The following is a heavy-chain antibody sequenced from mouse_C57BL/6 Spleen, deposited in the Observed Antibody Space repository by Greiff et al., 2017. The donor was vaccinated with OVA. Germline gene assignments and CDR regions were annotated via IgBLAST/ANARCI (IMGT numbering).Heavy chain of an antibody. D-gene: IGHD1-1*01. CDR1: GYTFTNYW. J-gene: IGHJ2*01. Sequence: VKLQESGAELVRPGTSVKMSCKASGYTFTNYWIGWAKQRPGHGLEWIGDIYPGGGYTNYNEKFKGKATLTADKSSSTAYMQFSSLTSEDSAIYYCARYYYGSPYYFDYWGQGTTLTVSS. CDR3: ARYYYGSPYYFDY. CDR2: IYPGGGYT. V-gene: IGHV1-63*01.